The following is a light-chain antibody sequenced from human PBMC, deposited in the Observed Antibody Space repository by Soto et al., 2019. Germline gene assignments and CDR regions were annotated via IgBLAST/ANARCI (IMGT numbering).Light chain of an antibody. V-gene: IGKV1-9*01. CDR2: AAS. CDR1: QGISSY. Sequence: DIPLTQSPSFLSASVGDRVTITCRASQGISSYLAWYQQKPGKAPKLLIYAASTLQSGVPSRFSGSGSGTEFTLTISSLQPEDFATYYCQQRGSFGPGTKVDIK. CDR3: QQRGS. J-gene: IGKJ3*01.